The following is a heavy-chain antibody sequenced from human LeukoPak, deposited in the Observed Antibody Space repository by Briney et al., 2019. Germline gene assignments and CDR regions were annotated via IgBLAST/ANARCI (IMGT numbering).Heavy chain of an antibody. D-gene: IGHD4-23*01. Sequence: GGSLRLSCAASGFTFSNYNMNWVRQAPGKGLEWVSSISSRRSFIYYADSVKGRFTISRDNAKNSLSLQMNSLRADDTAVYYCARENGVTRSIDYWGQGTLVTVSS. CDR3: ARENGVTRSIDY. J-gene: IGHJ4*02. CDR2: ISSRRSFI. V-gene: IGHV3-21*01. CDR1: GFTFSNYN.